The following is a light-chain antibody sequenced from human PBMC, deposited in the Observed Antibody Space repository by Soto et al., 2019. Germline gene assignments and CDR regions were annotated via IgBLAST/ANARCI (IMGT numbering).Light chain of an antibody. V-gene: IGLV2-14*01. Sequence: QSALTEPASVSGSPGQSITITCTGSTSGIGSYNYVSWYLQDPGKAPKLIIYDVSYRPSGVSNRFFGSKSGNTASLTISALQAEDEADYYCSSYTSSSTYVFGTGTKVTVL. CDR1: TSGIGSYNY. CDR3: SSYTSSSTYV. J-gene: IGLJ1*01. CDR2: DVS.